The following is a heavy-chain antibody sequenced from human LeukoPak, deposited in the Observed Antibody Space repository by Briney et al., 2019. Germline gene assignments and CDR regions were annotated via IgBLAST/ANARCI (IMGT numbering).Heavy chain of an antibody. CDR3: ARDHSVATIGRGYDYYMDV. CDR2: ISPNSGGT. J-gene: IGHJ6*03. V-gene: IGHV1-2*02. D-gene: IGHD5-12*01. Sequence: GASVKVSCKASGYTFTGYYIHWVRQAPGQGLEWMGWISPNSGGTNYAQTFQGRVTMTRDTSMSTVYMELSSLRSDDTAVYYCARDHSVATIGRGYDYYMDVWGKGTTVTVSS. CDR1: GYTFTGYY.